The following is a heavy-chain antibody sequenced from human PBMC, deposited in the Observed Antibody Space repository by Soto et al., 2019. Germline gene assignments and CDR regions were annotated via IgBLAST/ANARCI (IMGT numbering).Heavy chain of an antibody. CDR1: GGSISSGDYY. Sequence: SETLSLTCTVSGGSISSGDYYWSWIRQPPGKGLEWIGYIYYSGSTYYNPSLKSRVTISVDTSKNQFSLKLSSVTAADTAVYYCARAYYDFWSGYYIPPDAFDIWGQGTMVTVSS. J-gene: IGHJ3*02. V-gene: IGHV4-30-4*01. CDR3: ARAYYDFWSGYYIPPDAFDI. CDR2: IYYSGST. D-gene: IGHD3-3*01.